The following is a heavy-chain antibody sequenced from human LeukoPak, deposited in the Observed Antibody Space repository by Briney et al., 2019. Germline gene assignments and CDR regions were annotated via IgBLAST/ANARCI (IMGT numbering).Heavy chain of an antibody. D-gene: IGHD6-13*01. CDR2: IDGSGSTT. V-gene: IGHV3-48*03. J-gene: IGHJ4*02. CDR1: GFTFNTYE. CDR3: ARVSQPQQPLDY. Sequence: GGSLRLSCAASGFTFNTYEINWVRQATGKGLECLSYIDGSGSTTYYADSVKGRFTLVRDNAKNSVYLQMNSLRVEDTAVYYCARVSQPQQPLDYWGQGTLVTVSS.